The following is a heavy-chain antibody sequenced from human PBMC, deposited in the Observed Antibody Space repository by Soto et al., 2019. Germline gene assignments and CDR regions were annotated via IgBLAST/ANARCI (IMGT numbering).Heavy chain of an antibody. J-gene: IGHJ4*02. D-gene: IGHD3-10*01. CDR3: ATGLAWGQVYGLQF. CDR2: YAPEEGQT. CDR1: GHTLSDLA. V-gene: IGHV1-24*01. Sequence: QVQLVQSGAEVKKPGASVRVSCNIFGHTLSDLAMHWVRQAPGKGLEWMGGYAPEEGQTVYAQKFQGRVTMTEETSTDTAYMELSSLTSEDTAVYYCATGLAWGQVYGLQFWGQGTLVTVSS.